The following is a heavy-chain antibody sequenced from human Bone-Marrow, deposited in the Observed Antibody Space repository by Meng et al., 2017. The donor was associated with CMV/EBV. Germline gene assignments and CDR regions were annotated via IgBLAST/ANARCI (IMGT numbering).Heavy chain of an antibody. Sequence: GESLKISCAASGFTFSSYSLNWVRQAPGKGLEWVSSISSSSSYIYYADSVKGQFTISRDNAKNSLYLQMNSLRAEDTAVYYCARDPRVKSYVEVPAASDYWGQGTMVTVSS. V-gene: IGHV3-21*01. D-gene: IGHD2-2*01. CDR3: ARDPRVKSYVEVPAASDY. CDR1: GFTFSSYS. J-gene: IGHJ4*02. CDR2: ISSSSSYI.